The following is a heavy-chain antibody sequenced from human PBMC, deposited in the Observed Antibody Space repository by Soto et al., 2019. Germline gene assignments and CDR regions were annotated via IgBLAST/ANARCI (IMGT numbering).Heavy chain of an antibody. Sequence: ASVKVSCKASGYTFTSYAMHWVRQAPGQRLEWMGWINAGNGNTKYSQKFQGRVTITRDTSASTAYMELSSLRSEDTAVYYCARDLCSSTSCYRDNAFDIWGQGTMVTVSS. D-gene: IGHD2-2*02. CDR1: GYTFTSYA. CDR2: INAGNGNT. CDR3: ARDLCSSTSCYRDNAFDI. V-gene: IGHV1-3*01. J-gene: IGHJ3*02.